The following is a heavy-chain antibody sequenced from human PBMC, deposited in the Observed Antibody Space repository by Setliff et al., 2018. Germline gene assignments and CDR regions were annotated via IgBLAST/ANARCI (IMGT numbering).Heavy chain of an antibody. Sequence: PGGSLRLSCAASGFTFSGYYMQWVRQAPGKGLEWVSYISSSSSYIYYADSVKGRFTISRDNAKNSLYLQMNSLRAEDTAVYYCARVLSRGYWGQGTLVTVSS. CDR2: ISSSSSYI. CDR1: GFTFSGYY. J-gene: IGHJ4*02. CDR3: ARVLSRGY. V-gene: IGHV3-21*05.